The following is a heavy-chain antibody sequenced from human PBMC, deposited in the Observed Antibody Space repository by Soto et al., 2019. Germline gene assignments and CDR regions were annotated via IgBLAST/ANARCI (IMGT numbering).Heavy chain of an antibody. V-gene: IGHV3-30*03. Sequence: QAHLVESGGGVVQPGRSLRLSCAASGFTFTSYGMHWVRQAPGTRLEWVAVISYAGGLKHYADSVKGRLTSSRNNSTNMVLLQMNSLRAGDTAVYYCVSDRGYGHASVPYSWGQGTLVSVSS. CDR2: ISYAGGLK. CDR1: GFTFTSYG. J-gene: IGHJ4*02. CDR3: VSDRGYGHASVPYS. D-gene: IGHD5-18*01.